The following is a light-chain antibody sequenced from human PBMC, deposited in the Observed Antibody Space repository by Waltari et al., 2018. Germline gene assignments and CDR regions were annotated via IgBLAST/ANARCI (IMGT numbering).Light chain of an antibody. CDR1: SSAVGSYNL. Sequence: QSALTQPASVSGSPGQSITIPCPGTSSAVGSYNLVSWYQQHPGKAPKLMIYEGSKRPSGVSNRFSGSKSGNTASLTISGLQAEDEADYYCCSYAGSWVFGGGTKLTVL. V-gene: IGLV2-23*01. J-gene: IGLJ3*02. CDR3: CSYAGSWV. CDR2: EGS.